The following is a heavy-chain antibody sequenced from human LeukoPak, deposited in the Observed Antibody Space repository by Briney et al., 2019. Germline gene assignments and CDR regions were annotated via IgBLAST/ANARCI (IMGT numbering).Heavy chain of an antibody. V-gene: IGHV4-30-4*01. D-gene: IGHD3-9*01. CDR3: ARSFLTGYPFDY. CDR1: GGSISSGDYY. J-gene: IGHJ4*02. CDR2: IYYSGST. Sequence: PSQTLSLTRTVSGGSISSGDYYWSWLRQPPGTGLEWIGYIYYSGSTYYNPSLKSRVTISVDTSKNQFSLKLSSVTAADTAVYYCARSFLTGYPFDYWGQGTLVTVSS.